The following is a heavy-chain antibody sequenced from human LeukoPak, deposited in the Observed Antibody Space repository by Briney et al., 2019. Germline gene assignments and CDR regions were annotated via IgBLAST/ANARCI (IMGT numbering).Heavy chain of an antibody. CDR2: VHLSGRT. CDR1: GGSISSDF. V-gene: IGHV4-59*12. J-gene: IGHJ4*02. CDR3: AREGGPYRPLDY. Sequence: SETLSLTCTVSGGSISSDFWSWIRQPPGKGLEWIGEVHLSGRTHYNPSLESRVTMSVDMSENHISLRLTSVTAADTAVYYCAREGGPYRPLDYSGQGTLVTVSS.